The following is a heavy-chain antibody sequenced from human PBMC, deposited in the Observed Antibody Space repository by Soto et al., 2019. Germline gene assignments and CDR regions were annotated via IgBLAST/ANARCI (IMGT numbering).Heavy chain of an antibody. CDR3: ASLNNWSSGDGRIDV. Sequence: QVQLVQSGAEVKKPGSSVKVSCKASGGSFNTYTISWVRQAPGPGLQWMGGIIPIFGKPTYAQAFQGRVTIAADEHTSTVYMELRSLRSEDTALYYCASLNNWSSGDGRIDVWGRGTAVIVSS. CDR1: GGSFNTYT. J-gene: IGHJ6*02. V-gene: IGHV1-69*01. CDR2: IIPIFGKP. D-gene: IGHD1-26*01.